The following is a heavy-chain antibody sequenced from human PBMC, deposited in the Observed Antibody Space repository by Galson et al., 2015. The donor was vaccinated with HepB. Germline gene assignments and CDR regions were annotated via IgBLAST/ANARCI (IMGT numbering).Heavy chain of an antibody. CDR2: ISGDGDST. CDR3: AKKSGYTYGYYFDY. J-gene: IGHJ4*02. CDR1: EFTFSIYA. V-gene: IGHV3-23*01. Sequence: SLRLSCAASEFTFSIYAMSWVRQAPGKGLEWVSIISGDGDSTVYRDSVKGRFTISRDNSRNTLYLQMHGLRAEDTAVYYCAKKSGYTYGYYFDYWGQGTLVTVSS. D-gene: IGHD5-18*01.